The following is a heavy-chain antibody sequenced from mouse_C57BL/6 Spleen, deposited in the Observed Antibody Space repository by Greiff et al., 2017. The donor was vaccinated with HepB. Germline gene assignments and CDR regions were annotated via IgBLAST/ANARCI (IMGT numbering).Heavy chain of an antibody. V-gene: IGHV1-50*01. CDR1: GYTFTSYW. D-gene: IGHD3-2*02. Sequence: VQLQQPGAELVKPGASVKLSCKASGYTFTSYWMQWVKQRPGQGLEWIGEIDPSDSYTNYNQKFKGKATLTVDTSSSTAYMQLSSLTSEDSAVYYCARGQLRLQYYFDYWGQGTTLTVSS. CDR3: ARGQLRLQYYFDY. J-gene: IGHJ2*01. CDR2: IDPSDSYT.